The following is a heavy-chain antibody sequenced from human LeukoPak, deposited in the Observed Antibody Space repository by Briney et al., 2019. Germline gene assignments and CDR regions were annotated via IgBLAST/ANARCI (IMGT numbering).Heavy chain of an antibody. J-gene: IGHJ4*02. V-gene: IGHV1-69*13. CDR1: GGTFSNYA. Sequence: SVKVSCKASGGTFSNYAISWVRQAPGQGLEWMGGIIPIFATAKYVQKFQGRVRITADESTSTAYMELSSLRSEDTAVYYCARDSSGWRKFDYWGQGTLVTVSS. CDR3: ARDSSGWRKFDY. D-gene: IGHD6-19*01. CDR2: IIPIFATA.